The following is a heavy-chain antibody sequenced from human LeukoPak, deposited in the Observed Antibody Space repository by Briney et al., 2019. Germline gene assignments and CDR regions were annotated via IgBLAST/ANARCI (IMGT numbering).Heavy chain of an antibody. V-gene: IGHV1-69*05. CDR3: ARDRAHYCDSSGLDAFDI. D-gene: IGHD3-22*01. Sequence: SVKVSCKASGGTFSSYAISWVRQAPGQGLEWMGRIIPIFGTANYAQKFQGRVTITTDESTSTAYMELSSLRSEDTAVYYCARDRAHYCDSSGLDAFDIWGQGTMVTVSS. CDR1: GGTFSSYA. J-gene: IGHJ3*02. CDR2: IIPIFGTA.